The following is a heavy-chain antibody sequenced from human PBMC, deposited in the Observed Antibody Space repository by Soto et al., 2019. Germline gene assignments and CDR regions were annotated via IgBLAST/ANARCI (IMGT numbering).Heavy chain of an antibody. CDR3: ARDPAAYSSGYDY. Sequence: ASVKVSCKASGYSFGSYAMHWVRQAPGQRLEWMGWINAGNGNTRYSQKLQGRVTITRDTSATTAYMELSSLRSEDTAVYYCARDPAAYSSGYDYWGQGTLVIV. CDR2: INAGNGNT. D-gene: IGHD6-19*01. J-gene: IGHJ4*02. CDR1: GYSFGSYA. V-gene: IGHV1-3*01.